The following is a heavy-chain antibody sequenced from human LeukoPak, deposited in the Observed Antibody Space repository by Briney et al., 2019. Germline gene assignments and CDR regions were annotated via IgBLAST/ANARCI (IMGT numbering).Heavy chain of an antibody. D-gene: IGHD3-10*01. J-gene: IGHJ5*02. Sequence: PSETLSLTCAVYGGSFSGYYWSWIRQPPGKGLEWIGEINHSGSTNYNPSLKSRVTISVDTSKNQFSLKLSSVTAADTAVYYCARDLRPMVRGVIPWGQGTLVTVSS. V-gene: IGHV4-34*01. CDR3: ARDLRPMVRGVIP. CDR2: INHSGST. CDR1: GGSFSGYY.